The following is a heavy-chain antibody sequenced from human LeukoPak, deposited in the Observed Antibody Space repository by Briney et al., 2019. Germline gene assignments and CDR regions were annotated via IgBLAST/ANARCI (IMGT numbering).Heavy chain of an antibody. CDR1: GGSISGYY. J-gene: IGHJ6*03. V-gene: IGHV4-4*07. D-gene: IGHD3-10*01. CDR3: ARVEAGYGSGRRVHYSSSSMDV. Sequence: SETLSLTCTVSGGSISGYYWSWIRQPPGKGLEWIGRIYTSGSTNYNPSLKSRVTISVDTSKNQFSLKLSSGTAAHTALYSFARVEAGYGSGRRVHYSSSSMDVSGKGTTLTISS. CDR2: IYTSGST.